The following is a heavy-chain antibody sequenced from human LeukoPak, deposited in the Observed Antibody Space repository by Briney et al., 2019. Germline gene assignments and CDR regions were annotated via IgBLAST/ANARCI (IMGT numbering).Heavy chain of an antibody. CDR3: ARVVYYDSSGYYYYVWFDP. CDR2: IYHSGST. Sequence: PSETLSLTCTVSGGSISSYYWSWIRQPPGKGLEWIGYIYHSGSTYYNPSLKSRVTISVDRSKNQFSLKLSSVTAADTAVYYCARVVYYDSSGYYYYVWFDPWGQGTLDTVSS. V-gene: IGHV4-59*12. D-gene: IGHD3-22*01. J-gene: IGHJ5*02. CDR1: GGSISSYY.